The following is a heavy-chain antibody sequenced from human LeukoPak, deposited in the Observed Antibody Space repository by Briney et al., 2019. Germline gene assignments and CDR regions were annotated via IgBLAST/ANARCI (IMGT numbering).Heavy chain of an antibody. V-gene: IGHV3-21*04. CDR3: AKDLDPDDTMIVVVTQGAFDY. CDR2: ISSSSSYI. J-gene: IGHJ4*02. CDR1: GFTFSSYS. Sequence: PGGSLRLSCAASGFTFSSYSMNWVRQAPGKGLEWVSSISSSSSYIYYADSVKGRFTISRDNSKNTLYLQMNSLRAEDTAVYYCAKDLDPDDTMIVVVTQGAFDYWGQGTLVTVSS. D-gene: IGHD3-22*01.